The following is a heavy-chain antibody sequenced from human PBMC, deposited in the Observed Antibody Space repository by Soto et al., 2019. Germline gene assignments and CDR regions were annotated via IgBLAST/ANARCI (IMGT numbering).Heavy chain of an antibody. J-gene: IGHJ3*02. D-gene: IGHD3-3*01. Sequence: SVKVSCKASGGTFSSYAISWVRQAPGQGLEWVGGIIPIFGSTSYAQKFQGRVTMTRDTSTSTVYMELSSLRSEDTAVYYCARDDSRYDFWSGPDAFDIWGQGTMVTVSS. CDR1: GGTFSSYA. V-gene: IGHV1-69*05. CDR3: ARDDSRYDFWSGPDAFDI. CDR2: IIPIFGST.